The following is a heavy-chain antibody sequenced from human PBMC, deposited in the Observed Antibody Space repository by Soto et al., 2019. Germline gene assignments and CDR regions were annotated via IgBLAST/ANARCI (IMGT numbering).Heavy chain of an antibody. CDR2: IYISGNT. J-gene: IGHJ6*02. V-gene: IGHV4-59*02. CDR1: GDSVSSYY. Sequence: QVQLQESGPGPVKPSETLSLSCTVSGDSVSSYYWSWIRQLPGRGLEWIGYIYISGNTNYNPSLKSRVTISRDTSKNQFSLNLKSVTAADTAVYYCARGVLRYYHYGMDVWGQGTTVTVSS. CDR3: ARGVLRYYHYGMDV.